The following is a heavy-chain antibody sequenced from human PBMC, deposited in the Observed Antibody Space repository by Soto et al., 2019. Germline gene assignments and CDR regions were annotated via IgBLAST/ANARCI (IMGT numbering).Heavy chain of an antibody. CDR1: GYTFTSYG. D-gene: IGHD3-3*01. Sequence: ASVKVSCKASGYTFTSYGISWVRQAPGQGLEWMGWISAYNGNTNHAQKLQGRVTMTTDTSTSTAYMELRSLRSDDTAVYYCAREAYDFWSGYTDYYYYGMDVWGQGTTVTVSS. J-gene: IGHJ6*02. V-gene: IGHV1-18*01. CDR2: ISAYNGNT. CDR3: AREAYDFWSGYTDYYYYGMDV.